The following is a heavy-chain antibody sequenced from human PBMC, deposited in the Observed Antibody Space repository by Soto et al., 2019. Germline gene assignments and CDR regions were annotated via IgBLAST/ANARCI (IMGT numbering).Heavy chain of an antibody. D-gene: IGHD3-10*01. J-gene: IGHJ5*02. CDR2: IYHSGST. V-gene: IGHV4-4*02. CDR3: ARDLGSMVRKDMPDSWFDP. Sequence: SETLSLTCAVSGGSISSSNWWSWVRQPPGRGLEWIGEIYHSGSTNYNPSLKSRVTISIDKSKNQFSLELSSVAAADTAVYYCARDLGSMVRKDMPDSWFDPWGQGTLVTVSS. CDR1: GGSISSSNW.